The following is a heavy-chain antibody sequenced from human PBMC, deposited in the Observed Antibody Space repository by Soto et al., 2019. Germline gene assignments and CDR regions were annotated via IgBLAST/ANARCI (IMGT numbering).Heavy chain of an antibody. J-gene: IGHJ4*02. CDR2: IRNKANSYNT. CDR1: GFTFIDHY. V-gene: IGHV3-72*01. CDR3: ARYSGSYSRGLDY. D-gene: IGHD1-26*01. Sequence: EVQLVESGGGLVQPVGSLRLSCAASGFTFIDHYMEWVRQAPGKGLEWVGRIRNKANSYNTEYAASVKGRFTISRDDSMNSLYLQMNSLKTEDTAVFYCARYSGSYSRGLDYWGQGTPVIVSS.